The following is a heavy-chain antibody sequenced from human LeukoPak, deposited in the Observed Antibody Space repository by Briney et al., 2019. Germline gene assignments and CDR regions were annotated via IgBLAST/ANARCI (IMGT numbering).Heavy chain of an antibody. Sequence: SETLSLTCSVSGGSISSGGYYWSWIRQHPGKGLEWIGYIDYSGSTYYNPSLKSRVTISVDTSKNQFSLKLSSVTAADTAVYYCARGVKWWPPADAFDIWGQGTMVTVSS. J-gene: IGHJ3*02. CDR1: GGSISSGGYY. CDR2: IDYSGST. V-gene: IGHV4-31*03. D-gene: IGHD2-15*01. CDR3: ARGVKWWPPADAFDI.